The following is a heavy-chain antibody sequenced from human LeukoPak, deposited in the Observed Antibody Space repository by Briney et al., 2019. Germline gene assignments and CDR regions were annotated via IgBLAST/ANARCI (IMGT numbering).Heavy chain of an antibody. Sequence: GGSLRLSCAASGFTFSSYWMHWVRQAPGKGLVWVSRISTDGSSAVYADSVKGRFTISRDNAKNTLYLQMNSLRAEDTAVYYCARVNVCPRCHFDYWGQGTLVTVSS. CDR2: ISTDGSSA. CDR3: ARVNVCPRCHFDY. V-gene: IGHV3-74*01. CDR1: GFTFSSYW. J-gene: IGHJ4*02. D-gene: IGHD3-16*01.